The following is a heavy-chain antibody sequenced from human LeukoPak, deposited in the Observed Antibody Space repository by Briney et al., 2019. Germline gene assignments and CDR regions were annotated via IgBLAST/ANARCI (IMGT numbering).Heavy chain of an antibody. CDR2: IYSGGST. CDR3: ARDYGYLDY. D-gene: IGHD3-10*01. Sequence: PGGSLRLSCAASGFTFSSYAMSWVRQAPGKGLEWVSVIYSGGSTYYADSVKGRFTISRDNSKNTLYLQMNSLRAEDTAVYYCARDYGYLDYWGQGTLVTVSS. J-gene: IGHJ4*02. V-gene: IGHV3-53*01. CDR1: GFTFSSYA.